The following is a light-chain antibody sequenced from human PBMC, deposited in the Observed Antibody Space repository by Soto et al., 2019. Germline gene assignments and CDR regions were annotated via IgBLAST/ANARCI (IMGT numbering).Light chain of an antibody. CDR3: QQFHRWRRT. Sequence: EIVMTQSPATLSVSPGERTTLSCRASQRVSRKLAWSQQTSGQAPRLLIYEASTRATDNPARFSASGSGTQFVLTISSLQSEDFAVYYCQQFHRWRRTVGGGTKVEIK. V-gene: IGKV3-15*01. J-gene: IGKJ4*01. CDR2: EAS. CDR1: QRVSRK.